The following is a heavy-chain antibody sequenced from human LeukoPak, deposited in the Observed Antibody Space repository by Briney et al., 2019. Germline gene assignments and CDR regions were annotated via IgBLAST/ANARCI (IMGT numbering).Heavy chain of an antibody. J-gene: IGHJ4*02. CDR1: GGSISSSSYY. CDR2: IYYSGST. V-gene: IGHV4-39*01. CDR3: ARIVGASDY. Sequence: ASETLSLTCTVSGGSISSSSYYWGWIRQPPGKGLEWIGSIYYSGSTYYNPSLKSRVTISVDTSKNQFSLKLSSVTAADTAVYYCARIVGASDYWGQGTLVTVSS. D-gene: IGHD1-26*01.